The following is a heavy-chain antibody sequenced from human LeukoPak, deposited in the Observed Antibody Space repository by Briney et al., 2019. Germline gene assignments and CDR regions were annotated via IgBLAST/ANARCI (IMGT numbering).Heavy chain of an antibody. D-gene: IGHD2-2*02. CDR2: IYYSGST. Sequence: TSETLSLTCTVSGGSISSGDYYWSWIRQPPGKGLEWIGYIYYSGSTYYNPSLKSRVTISVDTSKNQFSLKLSSVTAADTAVYYCARGSVVIGVVPAAIYWFDPWGQGTLVTVSS. CDR3: ARGSVVIGVVPAAIYWFDP. J-gene: IGHJ5*02. CDR1: GGSISSGDYY. V-gene: IGHV4-30-4*08.